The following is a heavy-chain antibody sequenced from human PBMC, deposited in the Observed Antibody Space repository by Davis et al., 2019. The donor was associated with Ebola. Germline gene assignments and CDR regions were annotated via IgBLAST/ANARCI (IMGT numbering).Heavy chain of an antibody. D-gene: IGHD4-11*01. CDR3: ARGNSNYDDIDY. J-gene: IGHJ4*02. Sequence: SSVKLSCKASAFSFISYAIICVRQPPGQGLEWMGGIIPIFGTANYAQKLQGRVTMTTDTSTSTAYMELRSLRSDDTAVYYCARGNSNYDDIDYWGQGTLVTVSS. CDR1: AFSFISYA. V-gene: IGHV1-69*05. CDR2: IIPIFGTA.